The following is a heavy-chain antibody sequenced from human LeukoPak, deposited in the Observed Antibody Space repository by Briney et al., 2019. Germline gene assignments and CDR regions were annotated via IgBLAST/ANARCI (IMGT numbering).Heavy chain of an antibody. CDR1: GYTFTTYD. J-gene: IGHJ5*02. D-gene: IGHD4-23*01. CDR3: ARGPNKSDGGNSGSAWFDP. CDR2: MSPNSGNT. V-gene: IGHV1-8*01. Sequence: ASVKVSCKASGYTFTTYDINWVRQATGQGLEWMGWMSPNSGNTGYAQKFQGRVTMTRNTSISTAYMELSSLRSEDTAVYYCARGPNKSDGGNSGSAWFDPWGQGTLVTVSS.